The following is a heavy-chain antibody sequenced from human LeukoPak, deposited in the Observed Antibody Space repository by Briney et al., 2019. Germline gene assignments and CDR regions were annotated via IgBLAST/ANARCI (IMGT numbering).Heavy chain of an antibody. CDR3: ARHVSPSRLATYFDY. CDR1: GGSISSSSYY. CDR2: IYYTGST. J-gene: IGHJ4*02. Sequence: SETLSLTCSVSGGSISSSSYYWGWIRQPPGKGLEWIGSIYYTGSTYYNPSLERRVTIFADMINNQFSLRLSSVTAADTARYYCARHVSPSRLATYFDYWGQGTLVTVSS. V-gene: IGHV4-39*01. D-gene: IGHD5-12*01.